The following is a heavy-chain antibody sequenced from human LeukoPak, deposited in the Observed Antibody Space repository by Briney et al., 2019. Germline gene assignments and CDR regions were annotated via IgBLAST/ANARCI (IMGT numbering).Heavy chain of an antibody. V-gene: IGHV3-53*01. CDR1: GFTVSSVY. CDR2: IYSAGTT. D-gene: IGHD3-22*01. CDR3: PRGQPYYYDSRGYSVPHD. J-gene: IGHJ4*02. Sequence: GGSLRLSCAASGFTVSSVYMSWVRQAPGKGLEWVSLIYSAGTTYYADSVKGRFIISRDNSKNTLYLQMNSLRAEDTAVYYCPRGQPYYYDSRGYSVPHDWGQGTLVTVSS.